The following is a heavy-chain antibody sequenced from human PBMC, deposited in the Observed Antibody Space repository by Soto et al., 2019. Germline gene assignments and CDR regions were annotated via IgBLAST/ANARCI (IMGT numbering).Heavy chain of an antibody. V-gene: IGHV1-18*04. CDR2: ISAYNGNT. D-gene: IGHD2-15*01. CDR3: ARDPPYCSGGSCYSARY. CDR1: GYTFTSYG. J-gene: IGHJ4*02. Sequence: GASVKVSCKASGYTFTSYGISWVRQAPGQGLEWMGWISAYNGNTNYAQKLQGRVTMTTDTSTSTAYMELRSLRSDDTAVYYCARDPPYCSGGSCYSARYWGQGTLVTVSS.